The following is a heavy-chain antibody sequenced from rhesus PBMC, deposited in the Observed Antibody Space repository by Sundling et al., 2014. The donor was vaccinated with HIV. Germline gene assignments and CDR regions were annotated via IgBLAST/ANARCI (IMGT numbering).Heavy chain of an antibody. CDR1: GGSISGGFG. Sequence: VQLQESGPGLVKPSETLSLTCAVSGGSISGGFGWNWIRQPPGKGLEWIGSIYSDGNNYLNASLKSRVTLSVDTSQSQFSLRLNSVTAADTALYFCARTGPWTGYYSFDFWGQGVLVTVSP. J-gene: IGHJ4*01. CDR2: IYSDGNN. V-gene: IGHV4-76*01. CDR3: ARTGPWTGYYSFDF. D-gene: IGHD3-3*01.